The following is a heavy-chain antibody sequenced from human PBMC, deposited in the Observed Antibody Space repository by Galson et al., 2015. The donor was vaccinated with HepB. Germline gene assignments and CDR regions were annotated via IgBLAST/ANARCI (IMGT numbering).Heavy chain of an antibody. V-gene: IGHV3-21*01. Sequence: SLRLSCAASGFTFSSYSMNWVRQAPGEGLEWVSSISSSSSYIYYADSVKGRFTISRDNAKNSLYLQMNSLRAEDTAVYYCARMRGEEAFDIWGQGTMVTVSS. J-gene: IGHJ3*02. CDR2: ISSSSSYI. CDR1: GFTFSSYS. CDR3: ARMRGEEAFDI. D-gene: IGHD3-10*01.